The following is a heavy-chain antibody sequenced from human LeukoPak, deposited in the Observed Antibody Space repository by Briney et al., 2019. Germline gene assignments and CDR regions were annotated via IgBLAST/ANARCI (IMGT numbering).Heavy chain of an antibody. J-gene: IGHJ4*02. V-gene: IGHV5-51*01. CDR2: IYPGDSDT. CDR1: GYSFTSYW. Sequence: GESLKISCKGSGYSFTSYWIGWVRQMPGKGLEWMGIIYPGDSDTTYSPSFQGQVTISADKSISTAYLQWSSLEASDTAMYYCARHDSPLYSGSDYWGQGTLVTVSS. D-gene: IGHD1-26*01. CDR3: ARHDSPLYSGSDY.